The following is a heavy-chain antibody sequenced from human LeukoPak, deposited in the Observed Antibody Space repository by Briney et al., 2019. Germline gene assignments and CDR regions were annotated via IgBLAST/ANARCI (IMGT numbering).Heavy chain of an antibody. Sequence: PGGYLSLYCAASGFTFCSFGMHWVGPGTGQGREGGAFIGDDGSNKYYAGYVKGRFTISRDNSKNTLYLQMNSLRAEDTAVYYCAKDLGNRNSEYYFDYWGQGTLVTVSS. CDR3: AKDLGNRNSEYYFDY. D-gene: IGHD1-14*01. V-gene: IGHV3-30*02. CDR1: GFTFCSFG. J-gene: IGHJ4*02. CDR2: IGDDGSNK.